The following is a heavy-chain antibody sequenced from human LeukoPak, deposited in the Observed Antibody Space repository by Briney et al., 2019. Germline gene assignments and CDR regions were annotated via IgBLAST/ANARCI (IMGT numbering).Heavy chain of an antibody. CDR3: ARDLDSSASDPGGWFDP. J-gene: IGHJ5*02. V-gene: IGHV4-38-2*02. CDR2: IYHGGST. CDR1: GYSISSGYY. Sequence: SETLSLTCTVSGYSISSGYYWGWIRQPPGKGLEWIGSIYHGGSTYYNPSLKSRVTISVDTSKNQFSLKLSSVTAADTAVYYCARDLDSSASDPGGWFDPWGQGTLVTVSS. D-gene: IGHD6-19*01.